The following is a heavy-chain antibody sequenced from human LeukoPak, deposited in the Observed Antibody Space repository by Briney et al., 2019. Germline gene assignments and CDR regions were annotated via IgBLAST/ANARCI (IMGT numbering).Heavy chain of an antibody. CDR1: GGTFSSYT. D-gene: IGHD3-9*01. V-gene: IGHV1-69*02. CDR3: ARGVPSDYDILTGSYYFDY. CDR2: IIPILGIA. Sequence: SVKVSCKASGGTFSSYTISWVRQAPGQGLEWMGRIIPILGIANYAQKFQGRVTITADKSTSTAYMELSSLRSEDTAVYYCARGVPSDYDILTGSYYFDYWGQGILVTVSS. J-gene: IGHJ4*02.